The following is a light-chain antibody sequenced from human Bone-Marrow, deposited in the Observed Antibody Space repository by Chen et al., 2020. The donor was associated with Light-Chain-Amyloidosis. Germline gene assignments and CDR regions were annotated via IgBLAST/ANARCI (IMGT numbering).Light chain of an antibody. CDR1: QTISSNY. V-gene: IGKV3-20*01. CDR2: GSS. Sequence: EIVLTQSPGTLSLSPGEGANLSCRASQTISSNYLTWYQQKFGQAPRLLIYGSSSMATGIPDRSTGSGFGTVFTLTINRLEPEDFAMYYCQRYGTLPLTFGGGTKVEIK. CDR3: QRYGTLPLT. J-gene: IGKJ4*01.